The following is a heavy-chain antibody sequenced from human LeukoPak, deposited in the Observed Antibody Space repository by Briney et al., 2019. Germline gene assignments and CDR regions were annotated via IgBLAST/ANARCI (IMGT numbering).Heavy chain of an antibody. V-gene: IGHV1-69*04. D-gene: IGHD2-8*01. CDR2: IIPILGIV. Sequence: ASVKVSCKASGGTFSSYAISWVRQAPGQGLEWMGRIIPILGIVNYAQKFQGRVTITADKSTSTAYMELSSLRSEDTAVYYCAIGYCTNGVCYRYYYGMDVWGQGTTVTVSS. CDR3: AIGYCTNGVCYRYYYGMDV. J-gene: IGHJ6*02. CDR1: GGTFSSYA.